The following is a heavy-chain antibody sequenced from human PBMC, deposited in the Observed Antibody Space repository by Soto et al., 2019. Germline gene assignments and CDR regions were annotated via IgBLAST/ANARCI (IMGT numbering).Heavy chain of an antibody. CDR3: GGTVAVPAYFDY. D-gene: IGHD6-19*01. Sequence: ASVKVSCKASGYTFTGYAVHWVRQAHGQRLEWMGWINAGNGNTKYSQKFQGRVTITRDTSASTAYMELSSLRSEDTAVYYCGGTVAVPAYFDYWGQGTLVTVSS. V-gene: IGHV1-3*01. CDR2: INAGNGNT. J-gene: IGHJ4*02. CDR1: GYTFTGYA.